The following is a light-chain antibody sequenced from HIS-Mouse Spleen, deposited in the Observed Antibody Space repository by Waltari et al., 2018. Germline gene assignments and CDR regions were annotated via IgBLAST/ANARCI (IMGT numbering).Light chain of an antibody. CDR3: QQYYSTPYT. CDR2: GAS. J-gene: IGKJ2*01. CDR1: QSVSSN. V-gene: IGKV3-15*01. Sequence: EIVMTQSPATLSVSPWERATLSCRASQSVSSNLAWYQQKPGQAPRLLIYGASTRATGIPARFSGSGSGTEFTLTISSLQSEDFAVYYCQQYYSTPYTFGQGTKLEIK.